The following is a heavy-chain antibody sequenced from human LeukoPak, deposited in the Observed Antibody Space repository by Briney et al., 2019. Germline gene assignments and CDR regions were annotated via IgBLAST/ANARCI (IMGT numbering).Heavy chain of an antibody. CDR3: AREISGPLAAAGGYYYYYMDV. D-gene: IGHD6-13*01. CDR2: MNSDGSST. J-gene: IGHJ6*03. V-gene: IGHV3-74*01. Sequence: GGSLRLSCGASGFTFSSYWMNWVRQAPGEGLVWVSRMNSDGSSTSYADSVKGRFTISRDNAKKTLYLQMNSLRAEDTAVYYCAREISGPLAAAGGYYYYYMDVWGKGTTVTISS. CDR1: GFTFSSYW.